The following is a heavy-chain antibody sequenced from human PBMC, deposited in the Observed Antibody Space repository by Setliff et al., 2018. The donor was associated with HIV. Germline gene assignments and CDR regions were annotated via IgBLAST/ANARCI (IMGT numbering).Heavy chain of an antibody. D-gene: IGHD6-6*01. V-gene: IGHV4-39*07. CDR1: GGSISSNNFY. CDR2: IYSSGDS. J-gene: IGHJ2*01. CDR3: ARDSDLDYSSSARWYFDL. Sequence: SETLSLTCTVTGGSISSNNFYWGWIRQPPGKGLEWIGTIYSSGDSFYDPSLKSRVTTSIDSSKNQFSLKLNSVTAADTAVYYCARDSDLDYSSSARWYFDLWGRGTLVTVSS.